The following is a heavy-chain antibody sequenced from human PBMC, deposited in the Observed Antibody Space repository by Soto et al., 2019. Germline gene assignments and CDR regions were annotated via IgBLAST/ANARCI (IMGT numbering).Heavy chain of an antibody. CDR3: APQHYYDSSLHY. V-gene: IGHV4-39*01. Sequence: QLQLQESGPGLVKPSETLSLTYTVSGGSISSSSYFWGWIRQPPGKGLGWIGTMYHSGSIYYNTSLKGRVTISVDTSKNQFSLNLSSVTAADTAVYYCAPQHYYDSSLHYWGQGILVTVSS. CDR2: MYHSGSI. J-gene: IGHJ4*02. D-gene: IGHD3-22*01. CDR1: GGSISSSSYF.